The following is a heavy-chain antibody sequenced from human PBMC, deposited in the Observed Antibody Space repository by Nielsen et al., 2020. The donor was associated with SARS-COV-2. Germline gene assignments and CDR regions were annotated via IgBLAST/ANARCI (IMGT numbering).Heavy chain of an antibody. J-gene: IGHJ5*02. Sequence: GSLRLSCAVYGGSFSGYYWSWIRQPPGKGLEWIGEINHSGSTNYNPSLKSRVTISVGTSKNQFSLKLSSVTAADTAVYYCARGYLGPHWFDPWGQGTLVTVSS. CDR1: GGSFSGYY. V-gene: IGHV4-34*01. D-gene: IGHD3-10*01. CDR2: INHSGST. CDR3: ARGYLGPHWFDP.